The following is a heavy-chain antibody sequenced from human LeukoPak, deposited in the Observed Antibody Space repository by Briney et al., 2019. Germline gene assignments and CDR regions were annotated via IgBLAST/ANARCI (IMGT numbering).Heavy chain of an antibody. CDR1: GGSFSNYY. CDR3: AGYSSGSVAFDS. J-gene: IGHJ3*02. V-gene: IGHV4-34*01. Sequence: SETLSLTCAVYGGSFSNYYWSWIRQPPRKGLEWIGEINHSGSTNYNPSLTSRVTISVDTSKNQFSLKLSSVTAADTAVYYCAGYSSGSVAFDSWGRGRMVSVCS. CDR2: INHSGST. D-gene: IGHD6-19*01.